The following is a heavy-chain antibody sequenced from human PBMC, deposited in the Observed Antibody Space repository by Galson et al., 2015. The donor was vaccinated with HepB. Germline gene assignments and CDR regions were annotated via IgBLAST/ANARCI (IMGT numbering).Heavy chain of an antibody. D-gene: IGHD2-2*01. CDR2: IYPGDSDT. CDR3: ARRGGGYCSSTSCYPHAFDI. J-gene: IGHJ3*02. Sequence: QSGAEVKKPGESLKISCKGSGYSFTSYWIGWVRQMPGKGLEWVGIIYPGDSDTRYSPSFQGQVTISADKSISTAYLQWSSLKASDTAMYYCARRGGGYCSSTSCYPHAFDIWGQGTMVTVSS. CDR1: GYSFTSYW. V-gene: IGHV5-51*01.